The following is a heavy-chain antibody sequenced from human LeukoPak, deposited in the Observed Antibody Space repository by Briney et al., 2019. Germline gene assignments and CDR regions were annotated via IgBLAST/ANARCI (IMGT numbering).Heavy chain of an antibody. CDR2: IIPIFGTA. V-gene: IGHV1-69*05. D-gene: IGHD1-26*01. CDR1: GGTFSSYA. Sequence: GASVKVSCKASGGTFSSYATSWVRQAPGQGLEWMGGIIPIFGTANYAQKFQGRVTITTDESTSTAYMELSSLRSEDTAVYYCARDGTSGSYYQWFDPWGQGTLVTVSS. CDR3: ARDGTSGSYYQWFDP. J-gene: IGHJ5*02.